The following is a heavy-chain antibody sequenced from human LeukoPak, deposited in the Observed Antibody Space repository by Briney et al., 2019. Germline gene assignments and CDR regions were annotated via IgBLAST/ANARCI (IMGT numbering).Heavy chain of an antibody. CDR2: INWNGGST. CDR3: ARDGYSGYDSQDDY. CDR1: GFTFDDYG. J-gene: IGHJ4*02. Sequence: SGGSLRLSCAASGFTFDDYGMSWVRQAPGKGLEWVSGINWNGGSTGYADSVKGRFTISRDNAKNSLYLQMNSLRAEGTASYYCARDGYSGYDSQDDYWGQGTLVTVSS. V-gene: IGHV3-20*04. D-gene: IGHD5-12*01.